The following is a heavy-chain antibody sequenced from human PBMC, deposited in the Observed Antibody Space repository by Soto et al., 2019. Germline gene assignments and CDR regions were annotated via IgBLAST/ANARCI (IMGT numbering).Heavy chain of an antibody. Sequence: EASVKVSCKASGYTFTSYDINWVRQATGQGLEWMGWMNPNSGNTGYAQKFQGRVTMTRNTSISTAYMELSSLRSEDTAVYYCARGDIVLVPAATLPDVWGQGTTVTVSS. J-gene: IGHJ6*02. V-gene: IGHV1-8*01. CDR3: ARGDIVLVPAATLPDV. CDR2: MNPNSGNT. D-gene: IGHD2-2*01. CDR1: GYTFTSYD.